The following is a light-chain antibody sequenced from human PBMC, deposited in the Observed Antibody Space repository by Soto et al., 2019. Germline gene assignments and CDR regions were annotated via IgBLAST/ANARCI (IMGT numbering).Light chain of an antibody. CDR3: QQYHTYWWT. J-gene: IGKJ1*01. V-gene: IGKV1-5*03. CDR1: QTIINW. CDR2: KAS. Sequence: DIQMTQSPSTLSASVGDRVTITCRASQTIINWLAWYQQKPGKAPKLLIYKASTLEGEVPSRFSGRGSETEFTLTINSLQPDDSATYYCQQYHTYWWTFGQGTKVEIK.